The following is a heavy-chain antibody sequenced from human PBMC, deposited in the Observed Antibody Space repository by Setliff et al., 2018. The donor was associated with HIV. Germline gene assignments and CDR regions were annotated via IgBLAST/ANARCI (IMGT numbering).Heavy chain of an antibody. CDR1: GFTFSSYW. V-gene: IGHV3-7*01. CDR3: TREWVLIKQTIVGATPYYYYYMDV. Sequence: SLRLSCAASGFTFSSYWMSWVRQAPGKGLEWVANIKQDGSEKYYVDSVKGRFTISRDNAKNSLYLQMNSLRAEDTAVYYCTREWVLIKQTIVGATPYYYYYMDVWGKGTTVTVSS. CDR2: IKQDGSEK. J-gene: IGHJ6*03. D-gene: IGHD1-26*01.